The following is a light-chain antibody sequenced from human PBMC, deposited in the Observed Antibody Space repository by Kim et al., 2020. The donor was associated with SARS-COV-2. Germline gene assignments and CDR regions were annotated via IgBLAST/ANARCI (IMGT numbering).Light chain of an antibody. CDR1: SSDVGASNF. V-gene: IGLV2-8*01. CDR3: NSHAGSNYVL. CDR2: EVS. J-gene: IGLJ2*01. Sequence: QSALTQPPSASGSPGQSVTISCTGTSSDVGASNFVSWYQQHPGKAPKLMIYEVSKRPAGVPDRFSGSKSGNTASLTVSGLQAEDEADYYCNSHAGSNYVLFGGGTQLTVL.